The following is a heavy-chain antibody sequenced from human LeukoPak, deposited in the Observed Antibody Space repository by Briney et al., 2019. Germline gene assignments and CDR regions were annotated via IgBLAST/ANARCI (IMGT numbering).Heavy chain of an antibody. Sequence: GGSLRLSCAASGFTFSDYSMTWVRQAPGKGLQFVSIISASGGPGTYNTDAVRGRFTISRDNSKNTLYLLMNSLGAEDTARYYCARGSSTLTRHLDYWGQGTPVTVSS. J-gene: IGHJ4*02. CDR3: ARGSSTLTRHLDY. CDR1: GFTFSDYS. D-gene: IGHD4-17*01. CDR2: ISASGGPGT. V-gene: IGHV3-23*01.